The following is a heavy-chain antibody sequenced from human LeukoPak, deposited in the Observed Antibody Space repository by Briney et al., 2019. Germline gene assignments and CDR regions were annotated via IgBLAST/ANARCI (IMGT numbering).Heavy chain of an antibody. Sequence: PSETLSLTCAVSGGSISSGGYSWSWIRQPPGKGLEWIGYIYHSGSTYYNPSLKSRVTISVDRSKNQFSLKLSSVTAADTAVYYCARNYDSSGYRLAYWGQGTLVTVSS. CDR3: ARNYDSSGYRLAY. CDR1: GGSISSGGYS. CDR2: IYHSGST. J-gene: IGHJ4*02. D-gene: IGHD3-22*01. V-gene: IGHV4-30-2*01.